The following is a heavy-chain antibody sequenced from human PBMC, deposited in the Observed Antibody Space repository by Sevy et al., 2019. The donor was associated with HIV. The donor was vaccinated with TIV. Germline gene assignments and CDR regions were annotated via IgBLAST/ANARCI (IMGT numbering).Heavy chain of an antibody. D-gene: IGHD6-13*01. CDR3: GRVPVAAAGTGIDY. J-gene: IGHJ4*02. Sequence: GGSLRLSCAASGFTFSSYWMHWVRQAPGKGLVWLSRIYVDGRTASYADSVKGRFAISRDNAKNTLYLQMNSLRVEDTAVYYCGRVPVAAAGTGIDYWGQGTLVTVSS. V-gene: IGHV3-74*01. CDR2: IYVDGRTA. CDR1: GFTFSSYW.